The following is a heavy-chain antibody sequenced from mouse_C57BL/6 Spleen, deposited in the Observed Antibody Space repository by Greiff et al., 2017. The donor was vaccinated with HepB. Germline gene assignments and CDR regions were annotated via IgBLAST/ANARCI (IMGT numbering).Heavy chain of an antibody. V-gene: IGHV1-50*01. CDR3: ARGAGYYFDY. J-gene: IGHJ2*01. Sequence: VQLQQPGAELVKPGASVKLSCKASGYTFTSYWMQWVKQRPGPGLEWIGEIDPSDSYTNYNQKFKGKATLTVDTSSRTAYMQLSILTSADSAVYYCARGAGYYFDYWGQGTTLTVSS. CDR2: IDPSDSYT. CDR1: GYTFTSYW.